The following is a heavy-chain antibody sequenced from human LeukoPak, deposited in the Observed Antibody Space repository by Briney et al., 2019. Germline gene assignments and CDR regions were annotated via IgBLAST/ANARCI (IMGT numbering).Heavy chain of an antibody. V-gene: IGHV4-59*08. D-gene: IGHD5-24*01. CDR1: GGSISSYY. Sequence: SETLSLTCTVSGGSISSYYWSWIRQPPGKGLEWIGYIYYSGSTNYNPSLKSRVTISVDTSKNQFSLKLSSVTAADTAVYYCARPRDPGERWLNFDYWGQGTLVTVSS. CDR2: IYYSGST. CDR3: ARPRDPGERWLNFDY. J-gene: IGHJ4*02.